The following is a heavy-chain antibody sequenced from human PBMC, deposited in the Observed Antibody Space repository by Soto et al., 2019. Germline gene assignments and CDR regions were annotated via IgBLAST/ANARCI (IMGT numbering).Heavy chain of an antibody. J-gene: IGHJ4*02. CDR3: TAAGAQFDY. D-gene: IGHD6-13*01. V-gene: IGHV4-31*03. CDR2: IYYSGST. Sequence: TSETLSLTCTVSGGSISSGYYYWSWIRQHPGKGLEWIGYIYYSGSTYYSPSLQSRVSISVDTSKNQFSLELSSVTAADTAVYYCTAAGAQFDYWGQGTVVTVSS. CDR1: GGSISSGYYY.